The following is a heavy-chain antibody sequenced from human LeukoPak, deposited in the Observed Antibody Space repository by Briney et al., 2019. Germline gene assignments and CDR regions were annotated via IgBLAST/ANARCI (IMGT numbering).Heavy chain of an antibody. V-gene: IGHV1-69*13. D-gene: IGHD2-2*01. CDR2: IIPIFDTG. CDR3: AKVSVVPAATLAYYYYYMDV. J-gene: IGHJ6*03. CDR1: GGTFSNYP. Sequence: VASVKVSCKASGGTFSNYPISWVRQTPGQGLEWMGGIIPIFDTGNYAQKFQGRVTITADQSTSTAYMELSSLRSEDTAVYYCAKVSVVPAATLAYYYYYMDVWGKGTTVTISS.